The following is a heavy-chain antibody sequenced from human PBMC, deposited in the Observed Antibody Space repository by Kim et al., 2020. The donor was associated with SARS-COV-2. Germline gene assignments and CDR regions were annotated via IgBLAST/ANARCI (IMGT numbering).Heavy chain of an antibody. J-gene: IGHJ4*02. V-gene: IGHV3-30*01. Sequence: SVKGRFTISRDKSKNTLYLQMNSLRAEDTAVYYCARDLMQWLVRAWGFDYWGQGTLVTVSS. D-gene: IGHD6-19*01. CDR3: ARDLMQWLVRAWGFDY.